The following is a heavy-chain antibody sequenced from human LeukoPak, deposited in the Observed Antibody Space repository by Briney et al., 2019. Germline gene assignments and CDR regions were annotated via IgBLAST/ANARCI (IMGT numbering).Heavy chain of an antibody. CDR2: IRYDGSNK. Sequence: TGGSLRLSCAASRFTFSSYGMHWVRQAPGKGLEWVAFIRYDGSNKYYADSVKGRFTISRDNSKNTLYLQMNSLRAEDTAVYYCARTVSYYYGMDVWGQGTTVTVSS. CDR1: RFTFSSYG. CDR3: ARTVSYYYGMDV. J-gene: IGHJ6*02. V-gene: IGHV3-30*02. D-gene: IGHD1-14*01.